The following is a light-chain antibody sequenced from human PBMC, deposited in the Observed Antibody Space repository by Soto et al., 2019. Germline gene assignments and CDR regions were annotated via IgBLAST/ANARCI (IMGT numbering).Light chain of an antibody. CDR3: QQFGSSSWT. V-gene: IGKV3-15*01. CDR1: QSVSSN. Sequence: EIVMTQSPATLSVSPGERATLSCRASQSVSSNLAWYQQKPGQAPRLLIYGASTRATGIPARFSGSGSGTDFTLTVIRLEPEDFAVYYCQQFGSSSWTFGQGTKVDIK. CDR2: GAS. J-gene: IGKJ1*01.